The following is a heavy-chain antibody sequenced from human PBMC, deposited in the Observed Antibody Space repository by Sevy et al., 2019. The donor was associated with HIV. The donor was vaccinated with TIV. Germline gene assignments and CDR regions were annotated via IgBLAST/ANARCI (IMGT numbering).Heavy chain of an antibody. CDR2: IIPLIGRG. CDR1: GGSVSRDS. D-gene: IGHD7-27*01. CDR3: AKEGGRSDRGFDIWGRSDYGSDAFDV. J-gene: IGHJ3*01. Sequence: ASVKVSCKTSGGSVSRDSISWVRQAPGQGLEWMGGIIPLIGRGKYAQKFQGRVTITADKSTTTTYMELRSLSSEDTAIYYCAKEGGRSDRGFDIWGRSDYGSDAFDVWGQGTMVTVSS. V-gene: IGHV1-69*10.